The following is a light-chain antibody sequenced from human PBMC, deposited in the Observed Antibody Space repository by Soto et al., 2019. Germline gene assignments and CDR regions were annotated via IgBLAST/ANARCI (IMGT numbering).Light chain of an antibody. CDR3: CSYAGTYSYV. J-gene: IGLJ1*01. CDR1: SSDVGAYNY. Sequence: QSALTQPRSVSGSPGQSVTISCTGTSSDVGAYNYVSWYQQHPGQAPKFMIYDVSKRPSGVPDHFSGSKSGNTASLTISGLQADDEADYYCCSYAGTYSYVFGTGTRSPS. V-gene: IGLV2-11*01. CDR2: DVS.